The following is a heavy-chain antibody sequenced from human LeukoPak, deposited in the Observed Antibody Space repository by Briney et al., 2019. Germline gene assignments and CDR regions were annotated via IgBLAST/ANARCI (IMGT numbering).Heavy chain of an antibody. J-gene: IGHJ6*02. CDR2: ISAYNGNT. CDR1: GYTFTSYG. D-gene: IGHD6-19*01. CDR3: ARDAYSSGWYASYYYYGMDV. Sequence: GASVKVSCKASGYTFTSYGISWVRQAPGQGLEWMGWISAYNGNTNYAQKFQGRVTITADESTSTAYMELSSLRSEDTAVYYCARDAYSSGWYASYYYYGMDVWGQGTTVTVSS. V-gene: IGHV1-18*01.